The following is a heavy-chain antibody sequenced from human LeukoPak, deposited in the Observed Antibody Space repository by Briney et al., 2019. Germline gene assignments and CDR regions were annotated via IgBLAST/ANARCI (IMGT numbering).Heavy chain of an antibody. Sequence: GGSLRLSCAASGFTFSSYDMHWVRQATGKGLEWVSAIGTAGDTYYPGSVKGRFTISRENAKNSLYLQMNSLRAGDTAVYYCAREIPFYGMDVWGQGTTVTVSS. CDR2: IGTAGDT. CDR1: GFTFSSYD. J-gene: IGHJ6*02. CDR3: AREIPFYGMDV. V-gene: IGHV3-13*01. D-gene: IGHD3-3*02.